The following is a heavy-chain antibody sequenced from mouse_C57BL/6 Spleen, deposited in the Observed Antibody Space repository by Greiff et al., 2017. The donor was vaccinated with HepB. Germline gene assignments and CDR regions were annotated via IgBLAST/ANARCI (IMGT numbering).Heavy chain of an antibody. D-gene: IGHD2-4*01. CDR3: ARYYYDYEDWYFDV. CDR2: IYPGDGDT. Sequence: VQLKESGPELVKPGASVKISCKASGYAFSSSWMNWVKQRPGKGLEWIGRIYPGDGDTNYNGKFKGKATLTADKSSSTAYMQLSSLTSEDSAVYFCARYYYDYEDWYFDVWGTGTTVTVSS. J-gene: IGHJ1*03. V-gene: IGHV1-82*01. CDR1: GYAFSSSW.